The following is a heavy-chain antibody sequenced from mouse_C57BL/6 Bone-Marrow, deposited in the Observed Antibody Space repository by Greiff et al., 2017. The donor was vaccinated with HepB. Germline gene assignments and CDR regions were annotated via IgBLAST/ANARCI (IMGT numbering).Heavy chain of an antibody. Sequence: VQVVESGPGLVQPSQSLSITCTVSGFSLTSYGVHWVRQPPGKGLEWLGVIWSGGSTDYTAAFISRLSISKDNSKSQVFFKMNSLQADDTAIYYCARWLLWYFDVWGTGTTVTVSS. CDR2: IWSGGST. CDR3: ARWLLWYFDV. CDR1: GFSLTSYG. D-gene: IGHD2-3*01. V-gene: IGHV2-4*01. J-gene: IGHJ1*03.